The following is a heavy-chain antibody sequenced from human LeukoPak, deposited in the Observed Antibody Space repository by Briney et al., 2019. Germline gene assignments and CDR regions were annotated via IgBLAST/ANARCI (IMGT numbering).Heavy chain of an antibody. CDR1: GFTFDDYG. J-gene: IGHJ4*02. D-gene: IGHD5-18*01. CDR3: ARDSPERGYSYGPLDNYFDY. CDR2: INWTGDST. Sequence: GGSLRLSCAASGFTFDDYGMSWVRQAPGKGLEWVSGINWTGDSTGYADSVKGRFTISRDNAKNSLFLQMNTLRAEDTAVYYCARDSPERGYSYGPLDNYFDYWGQGTLVTVSS. V-gene: IGHV3-20*04.